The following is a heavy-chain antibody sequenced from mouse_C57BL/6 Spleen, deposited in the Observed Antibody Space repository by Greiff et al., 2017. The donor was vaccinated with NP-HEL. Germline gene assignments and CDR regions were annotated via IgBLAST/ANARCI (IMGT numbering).Heavy chain of an antibody. CDR2: LDPSDSYT. Sequence: QVQLQQPGAELVKPGASVKLSCKASGYTFTSYWMQWVKQRPGQGLEWIGELDPSDSYTNYNQKFKGKATLTVDTSSSTAYMQLSSLTSEDSAVYYCARRLLLNYAMDYWGQGTSVTVSS. D-gene: IGHD2-1*01. CDR1: GYTFTSYW. J-gene: IGHJ4*01. V-gene: IGHV1-50*01. CDR3: ARRLLLNYAMDY.